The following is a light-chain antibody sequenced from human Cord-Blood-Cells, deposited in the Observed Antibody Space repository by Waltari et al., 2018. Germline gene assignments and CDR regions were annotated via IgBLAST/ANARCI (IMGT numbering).Light chain of an antibody. CDR1: QSVLYSSNNKNY. V-gene: IGKV4-1*01. Sequence: DIVMTQSPDPLAGSLGEMATTHCKSSQSVLYSSNNKNYLAWYQQKPGQPPKLLIYWASTRESGVPDRFSGSGSGTDFTLTISSLQAEDVAVYYCQQYYSTPFTFGPGTKVDIK. CDR3: QQYYSTPFT. CDR2: WAS. J-gene: IGKJ3*01.